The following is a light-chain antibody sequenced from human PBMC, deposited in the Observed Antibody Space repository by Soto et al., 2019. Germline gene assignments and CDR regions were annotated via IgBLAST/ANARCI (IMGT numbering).Light chain of an antibody. V-gene: IGLV2-14*01. CDR2: EVS. CDR1: SSDVGGYDY. Sequence: QSALTQPASVSGSPGQSITISCTGTSSDVGGYDYVSWYQQHPGKAPKLMIYEVSTRPSGVSNRFSGSKSGNTASLTISGLQAEDEADYYCSSYTVSSTSHVVFGGGTQLTVL. CDR3: SSYTVSSTSHVV. J-gene: IGLJ2*01.